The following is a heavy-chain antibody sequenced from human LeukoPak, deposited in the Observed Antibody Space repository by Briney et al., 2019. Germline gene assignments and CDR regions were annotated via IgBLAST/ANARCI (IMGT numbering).Heavy chain of an antibody. Sequence: GGSLRLSCAASGFTVSSNYMSWVRQAPGKGLEWVSYISSGSNTIYYAYADSVKGRFTISRDNAKNSLYLQMNSLRAEDTAVYYCARVHCSGGSCYHDYWGQGTLVTVSS. CDR3: ARVHCSGGSCYHDY. CDR1: GFTVSSNY. D-gene: IGHD2-15*01. J-gene: IGHJ4*02. V-gene: IGHV3-48*01. CDR2: ISSGSNTI.